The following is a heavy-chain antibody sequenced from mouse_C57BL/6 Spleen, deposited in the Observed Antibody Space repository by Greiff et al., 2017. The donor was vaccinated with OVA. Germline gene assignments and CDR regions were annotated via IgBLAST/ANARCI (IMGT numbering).Heavy chain of an antibody. CDR3: ARSRGNYGMDY. Sequence: QVQLQQPGTELVKPGASVKLSCKASGYTFTSYWMHWVKQRPGQGLEWIGNINPSNGGTNYNEKFKSKATLTVDNSSSTAYMQRSSLTSEDAAVYYCARSRGNYGMDYWGQGTSVTVSS. V-gene: IGHV1-53*01. CDR1: GYTFTSYW. D-gene: IGHD2-1*01. J-gene: IGHJ4*01. CDR2: INPSNGGT.